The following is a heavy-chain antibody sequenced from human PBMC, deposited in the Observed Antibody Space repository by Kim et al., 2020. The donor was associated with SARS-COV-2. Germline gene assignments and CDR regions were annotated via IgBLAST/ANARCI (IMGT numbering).Heavy chain of an antibody. CDR2: ISYDGSNK. D-gene: IGHD5-12*01. Sequence: GGSLRLSCAASGLTFSSYGMHWVRQAPGKGLEWVAVISYDGSNKYYADSVKGRFTISRDNSKNTLYLQMNSLRAEDTAVYYCATNEGVEMATILYYGMDVWGQGTTVTASS. CDR3: ATNEGVEMATILYYGMDV. CDR1: GLTFSSYG. J-gene: IGHJ6*02. V-gene: IGHV3-33*05.